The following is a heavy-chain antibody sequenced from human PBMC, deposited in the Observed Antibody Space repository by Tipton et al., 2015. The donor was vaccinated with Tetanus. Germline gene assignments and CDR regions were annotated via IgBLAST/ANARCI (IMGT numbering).Heavy chain of an antibody. J-gene: IGHJ4*02. CDR3: VRGPKHWLTAGQVY. CDR1: GGSISSGNW. CDR2: IHQSGST. D-gene: IGHD6-19*01. V-gene: IGHV4-4*02. Sequence: TLSLTCAVSGGSISSGNWWSWVCQSPGKGLEWIGEIHQSGSTSYNPSLKSRVSMSVDKSKNQFSLQLNSVTAADTAIYYCVRGPKHWLTAGQVYWGQGTLVTVSS.